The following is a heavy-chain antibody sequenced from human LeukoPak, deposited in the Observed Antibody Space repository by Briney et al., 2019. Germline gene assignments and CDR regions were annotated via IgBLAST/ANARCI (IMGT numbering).Heavy chain of an antibody. D-gene: IGHD3-22*01. CDR2: INHSGST. Sequence: PSETLSPTCAVYGGSFSGYYWSWIRQPPGKGLEWIGEINHSGSTNYNPSLKSRVTISVDTSKNQFSLKLSSVTAADTAVYYCASYDSSGASGYWGQGTLVTVSS. V-gene: IGHV4-34*01. CDR3: ASYDSSGASGY. J-gene: IGHJ4*02. CDR1: GGSFSGYY.